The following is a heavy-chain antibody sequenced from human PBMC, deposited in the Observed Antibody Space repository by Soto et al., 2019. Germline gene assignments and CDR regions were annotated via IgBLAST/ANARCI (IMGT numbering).Heavy chain of an antibody. D-gene: IGHD6-13*01. CDR1: GYTFTSYD. CDR3: ALLGSSWYVDYYYGMDV. J-gene: IGHJ6*02. Sequence: GASVKVSCKASGYTFTSYDINWVRQATGQGLEWMGWMNPNSGNTGYAQKFQGRVTMTRNTSISTAYMELSSLRSEDTAVYYCALLGSSWYVDYYYGMDVWGQGTTVTVSS. CDR2: MNPNSGNT. V-gene: IGHV1-8*01.